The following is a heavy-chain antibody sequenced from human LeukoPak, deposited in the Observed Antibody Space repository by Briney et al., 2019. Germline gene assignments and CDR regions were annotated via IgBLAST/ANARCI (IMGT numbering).Heavy chain of an antibody. CDR1: GFTFSSYS. D-gene: IGHD3-22*01. CDR2: ISSSSSYI. V-gene: IGHV3-21*01. Sequence: PGGSLRPSCAASGFTFSSYSMNWVRQAPGKGLEWVSSISSSSSYIYYADSVKGRFTISRDNAKNSLYLQMNSLRAEDTAVYYCARGAYYYDSSVPWGQGTLVTVSS. J-gene: IGHJ5*02. CDR3: ARGAYYYDSSVP.